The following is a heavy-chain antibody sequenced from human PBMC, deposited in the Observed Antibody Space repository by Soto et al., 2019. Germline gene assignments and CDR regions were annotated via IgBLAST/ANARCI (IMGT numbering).Heavy chain of an antibody. CDR3: ATLKYYDFWSGQPTAYYYYYYMDV. V-gene: IGHV1-24*01. J-gene: IGHJ6*03. D-gene: IGHD3-3*01. CDR1: GYTLTELS. Sequence: ASVKVSCKVSGYTLTELSMHWVRQAPGKGLEWMGGFDPEDGETIYAQKFQGRVTMTEDTSTDTAYMELSSLRSEDTAVYYCATLKYYDFWSGQPTAYYYYYYMDVWGKGTTVTVSS. CDR2: FDPEDGET.